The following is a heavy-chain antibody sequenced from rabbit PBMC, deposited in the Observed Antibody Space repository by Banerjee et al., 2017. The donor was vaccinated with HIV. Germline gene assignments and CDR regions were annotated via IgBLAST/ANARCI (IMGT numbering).Heavy chain of an antibody. J-gene: IGHJ4*01. CDR1: GFSFSSGYY. CDR2: IDTGSGSA. CDR3: ARETAGGAPDYGLNL. D-gene: IGHD2-1*01. Sequence: QSLEESGGDLVKPGASLTLTCTASGFSFSSGYYMYWVRQHPGKGLELIACIDTGSGSAWYASWVNGRFTISKTSSTTVTLQMTSLTAADTATYFCARETAGGAPDYGLNLWGPGTLVTVS. V-gene: IGHV1S40*01.